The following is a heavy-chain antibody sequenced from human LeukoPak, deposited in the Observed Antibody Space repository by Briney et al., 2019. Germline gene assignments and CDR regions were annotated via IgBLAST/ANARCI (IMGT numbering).Heavy chain of an antibody. CDR3: AGFFYDNSGDAFDI. J-gene: IGHJ3*02. Sequence: SVKVSCKASGYTFTSYDISWVRQAPGQGLEWMGGLIPIYGSANYAQKFQGRVTITSDESTRTVYMELSSLRPEDSAVYYCAGFFYDNSGDAFDIWGQGTMVTVSS. D-gene: IGHD3-22*01. V-gene: IGHV1-69*13. CDR2: LIPIYGSA. CDR1: GYTFTSYD.